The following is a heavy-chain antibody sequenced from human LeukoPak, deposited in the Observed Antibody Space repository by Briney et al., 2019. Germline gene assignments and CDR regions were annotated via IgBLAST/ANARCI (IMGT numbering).Heavy chain of an antibody. CDR2: IYYSGST. CDR3: AREGYKGAAAGIGPLGY. V-gene: IGHV4-31*03. Sequence: SETLSLTCTVSGGSISSGGYYWSWIRQHPGKGLEWIGYIYYSGSTYYNPSLKSRVTISVDTSKNQFSLKLSSVTAADTAVYYCAREGYKGAAAGIGPLGYWGQGTLVTVSS. D-gene: IGHD6-13*01. CDR1: GGSISSGGYY. J-gene: IGHJ4*02.